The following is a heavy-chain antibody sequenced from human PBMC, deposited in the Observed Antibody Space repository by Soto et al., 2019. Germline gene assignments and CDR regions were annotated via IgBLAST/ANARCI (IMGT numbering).Heavy chain of an antibody. CDR1: GYTFTSSG. D-gene: IGHD4-17*01. Sequence: QVQLVQSGAEEKKPGASVKVYCKASGYTFTSSGMQWVRQAPGQRLEWMGWINGGNGDTKYSQKFQDRVTITRDASSSTAYMELSSLRFEDTAVYYCAREVYGGNVYFHFWGQGPLVTVSS. J-gene: IGHJ4*02. V-gene: IGHV1-3*05. CDR2: INGGNGDT. CDR3: AREVYGGNVYFHF.